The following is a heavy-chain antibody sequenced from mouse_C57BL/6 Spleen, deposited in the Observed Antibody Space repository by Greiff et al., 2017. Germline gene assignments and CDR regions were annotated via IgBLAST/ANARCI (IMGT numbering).Heavy chain of an antibody. CDR3: ARGGYDDCITD. CDR1: GYTFTSYW. CDR2: IDPSDSYT. D-gene: IGHD2-2*01. J-gene: IGHJ2*01. Sequence: QVQLQQPGAELVRPGTSVKLSCKASGYTFTSYWMHWVKQRPGQGLEWIGVIDPSDSYTNYNQKFKGKATLTVDTSSSTAYMQLRSLTSEDSAVYDYARGGYDDCITDWGQGTTLTVSS. V-gene: IGHV1-59*01.